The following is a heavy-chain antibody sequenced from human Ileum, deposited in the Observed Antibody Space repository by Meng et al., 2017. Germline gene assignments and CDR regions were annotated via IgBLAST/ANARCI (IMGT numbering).Heavy chain of an antibody. D-gene: IGHD6-19*01. CDR3: ARTRRGSSGWYMGY. J-gene: IGHJ4*02. Sequence: QVQHQQWGAGLLKPPETLSLTCAVYGGSFSGYYWSWIRQPPGKGLEWIGEINHSGSTNYNPSLKSRVTISVDTSKNQFSLKLSSVTAADTAVYYCARTRRGSSGWYMGYWGQGTLVTVSS. CDR1: GGSFSGYY. V-gene: IGHV4-34*01. CDR2: INHSGST.